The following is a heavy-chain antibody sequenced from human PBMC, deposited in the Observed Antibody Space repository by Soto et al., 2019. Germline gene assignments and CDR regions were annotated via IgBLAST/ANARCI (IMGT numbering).Heavy chain of an antibody. V-gene: IGHV3-49*04. CDR2: MRAKAFGGTT. D-gene: IGHD2-2*01. J-gene: IGHJ6*01. CDR1: GFTLRDYA. Sequence: GGSLRLSCKGSGFTLRDYAISWVRQAPGKGLQWVGFMRAKAFGGTTEYATFVKGRFTTSRDDSKSVAYLQMNSLETEDTAVYYCTREGAYTSPPYYYFYAMDVWGQGTRVTVSS. CDR3: TREGAYTSPPYYYFYAMDV.